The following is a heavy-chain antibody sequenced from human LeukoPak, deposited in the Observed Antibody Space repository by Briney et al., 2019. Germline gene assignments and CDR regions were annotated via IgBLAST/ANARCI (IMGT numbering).Heavy chain of an antibody. V-gene: IGHV3-23*01. D-gene: IGHD4-17*01. CDR2: ISGSGGST. CDR1: GFTFSSYA. J-gene: IGHJ4*02. Sequence: GGSLRLSCAASGFTFSSYAMSWVRQAPGKGLEWVSAISGSGGSTYHADSVKGRFTISRDNSKNTLYLQMNSLRAEDTAVYYCAKAPDYGDYLYFDYCGQGTVVTVSS. CDR3: AKAPDYGDYLYFDY.